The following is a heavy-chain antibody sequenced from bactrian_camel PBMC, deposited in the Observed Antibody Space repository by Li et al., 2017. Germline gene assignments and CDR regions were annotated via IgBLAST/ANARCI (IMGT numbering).Heavy chain of an antibody. CDR2: TNSDGSGKT. Sequence: HVQLVESGGGSVQPGGSLRLSCTISGSTFGGPGMDWYGWYRQGSGNECELVSITNSDGSGKTYYADSVKGRFTVSQDNAKSTLYLQINSLKIEDTAVYYCALGSSRQATMTARGKGTQVTVS. CDR1: GSTFGGPGMDW. J-gene: IGHJ4*01. D-gene: IGHD3*01. V-gene: IGHV3S1*01.